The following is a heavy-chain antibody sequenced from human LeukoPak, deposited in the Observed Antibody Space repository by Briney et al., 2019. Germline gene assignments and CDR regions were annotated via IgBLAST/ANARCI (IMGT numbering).Heavy chain of an antibody. V-gene: IGHV4-34*01. Sequence: PSQTLSPTWAVDAASVGGYYWSWIRQPPGRGLEWIGEINHSGSTNYNPSLKSRVTISVDTSKNQFSLKLSSVTAADTAVYYCARGLNDSWTGENYWGQGTLVTVSS. CDR3: ARGLNDSWTGENY. J-gene: IGHJ4*02. CDR1: AASVGGYY. CDR2: INHSGST. D-gene: IGHD3-3*01.